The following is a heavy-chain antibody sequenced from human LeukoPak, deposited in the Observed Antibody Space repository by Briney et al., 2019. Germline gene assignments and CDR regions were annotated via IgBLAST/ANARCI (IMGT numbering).Heavy chain of an antibody. J-gene: IGHJ4*02. CDR2: IYYSGST. Sequence: SETLSLTCTVSGGSISSYYWSWIRQPPGKGLEWIGYIYYSGSTNYNPSLKSRVTISVDTSKNQFSLKLSSVTAADTAVYYCARHFRRDGYNPFDYWGQGTLVTVSS. CDR1: GGSISSYY. V-gene: IGHV4-59*08. CDR3: ARHFRRDGYNPFDY. D-gene: IGHD5-24*01.